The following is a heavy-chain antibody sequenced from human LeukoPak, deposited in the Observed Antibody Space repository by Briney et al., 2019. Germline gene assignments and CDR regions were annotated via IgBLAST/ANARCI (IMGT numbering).Heavy chain of an antibody. CDR2: IYYSGST. J-gene: IGHJ5*02. Sequence: ASETLSLTCTVSGGSISSGDYYWSWIRQPPGKGLEWIGYIYYSGSTNYNPSLKSRVTISVDTSKNQFSLKLSSVTAADTAVYYCAREISPPDNWFDPWGQGTLVTVSS. V-gene: IGHV4-61*08. CDR3: AREISPPDNWFDP. CDR1: GGSISSGDYY.